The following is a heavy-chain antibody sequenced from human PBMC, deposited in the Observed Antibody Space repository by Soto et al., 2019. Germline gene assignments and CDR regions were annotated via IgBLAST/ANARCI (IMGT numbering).Heavy chain of an antibody. CDR1: VRSVSSGGYY. CDR3: VRDRALDSSGHWFDT. D-gene: IGHD6-19*01. J-gene: IGHJ5*02. CDR2: IYHIGSP. V-gene: IGHV4-31*03. Sequence: SETLSLTCTVSVRSVSSGGYYWTWIRQHPGRGLEWIGYIYHIGSPYYNPSLESRVTISLDTSKNQFSLNLTSVTAADTAIYYCVRDRALDSSGHWFDTWGQGTLVTVSS.